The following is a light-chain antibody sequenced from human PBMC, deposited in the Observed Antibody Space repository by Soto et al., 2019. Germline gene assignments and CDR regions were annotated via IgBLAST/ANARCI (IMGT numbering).Light chain of an antibody. Sequence: QSALTQPASVSGSPGQSIAISCTGTSSDVGSYNSVSWYQQYPGKAPKLMIHDVNNRPSGISDRFPGSKSGNTASLTISGLQAEDEADYYCSSFTSSTSYVFGTGTKSPS. V-gene: IGLV2-14*03. J-gene: IGLJ1*01. CDR1: SSDVGSYNS. CDR2: DVN. CDR3: SSFTSSTSYV.